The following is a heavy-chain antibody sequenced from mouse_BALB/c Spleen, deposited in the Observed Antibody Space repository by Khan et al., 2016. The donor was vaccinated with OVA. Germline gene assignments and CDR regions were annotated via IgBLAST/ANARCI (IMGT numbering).Heavy chain of an antibody. D-gene: IGHD2-4*01. J-gene: IGHJ3*01. CDR2: IYWDDDK. V-gene: IGHV8-12*01. CDR1: GFSLSATGVG. Sequence: QVTLKESGPGILQPSQTLSLTCSFFGFSLSATGVGVSWIRQSSGKGLEWLTHIYWDDDKRYNPSVMSRLTLSTDASRSHVFLKITSVDTDDTATYFWARSAMGVFPDYMFAYWCPGSLVTVSA. CDR3: ARSAMGVFPDYMFAY.